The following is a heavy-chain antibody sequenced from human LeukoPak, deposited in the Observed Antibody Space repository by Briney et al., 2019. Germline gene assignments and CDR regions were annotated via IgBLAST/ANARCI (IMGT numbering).Heavy chain of an antibody. D-gene: IGHD3-10*01. J-gene: IGHJ3*02. CDR3: ARGERFGELNAFDI. Sequence: SETLSLTCAVYGGSFSGYYWSWIRQPPGKGLEWIGEINHSGSTNYNPSLKSRVTISVDTSKNQFSLKLSSVTAADTAVYYCARGERFGELNAFDIWGQGTLVTVPS. V-gene: IGHV4-34*01. CDR2: INHSGST. CDR1: GGSFSGYY.